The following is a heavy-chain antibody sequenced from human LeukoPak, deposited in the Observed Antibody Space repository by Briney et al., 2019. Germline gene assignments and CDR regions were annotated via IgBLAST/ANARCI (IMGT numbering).Heavy chain of an antibody. CDR3: ARHEGSGAEAGTNYFDY. D-gene: IGHD6-19*01. CDR1: GYSFTTYW. J-gene: IGHJ4*02. Sequence: GESLKISCKGSGYSFTTYWIGWVRQMPGKGLEWMGIIYPSDSDTRYSPSFQGQVTISADKSINTAYLQWSSLKASDTAMYYCARHEGSGAEAGTNYFDYWGQGTLVTVSS. CDR2: IYPSDSDT. V-gene: IGHV5-51*01.